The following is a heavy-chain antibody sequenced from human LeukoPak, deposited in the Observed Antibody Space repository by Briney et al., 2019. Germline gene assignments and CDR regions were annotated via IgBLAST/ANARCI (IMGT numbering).Heavy chain of an antibody. CDR3: ARHRGLGYCSTTTCYHLDWFAT. CDR1: GGSISSSSYY. V-gene: IGHV4-39*01. J-gene: IGHJ5*02. CDR2: IYYSGST. Sequence: SETLSLTCTVSGGSISSSSYYWVWIRQPPGKGREWIASIYYSGSTYYNPSLKSRVTISVDTSKNQFSLKLSSVTAADTAVYYCARHRGLGYCSTTTCYHLDWFATWGQGTLVTVPS. D-gene: IGHD2-2*01.